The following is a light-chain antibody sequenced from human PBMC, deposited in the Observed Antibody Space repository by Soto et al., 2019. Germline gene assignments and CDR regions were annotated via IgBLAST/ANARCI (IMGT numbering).Light chain of an antibody. V-gene: IGKV1-16*02. J-gene: IGKJ3*01. CDR2: VAA. CDR1: QGIRSH. Sequence: DIQMTQSPSSLSASVGDRVIITCRASQGIRSHLAWFQQKPGKAPKSLIYVAAILQSRVQSKFSGRGSGTDFTVTSKSLQPEDFAPYYCLQYDTCPRTFGPGTKVNIK. CDR3: LQYDTCPRT.